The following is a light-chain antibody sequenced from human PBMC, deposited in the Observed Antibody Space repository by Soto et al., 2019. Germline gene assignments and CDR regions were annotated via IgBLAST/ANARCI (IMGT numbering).Light chain of an antibody. CDR1: QTVSKS. CDR3: QQSYSMPPT. Sequence: DIHMTQSPSTLPASVGDRVTITCRASQTVSKSLNWYQQRPGKAPQLLVYATSHLQSGVPSRFSGSGSGTDFALAISSLQPEDFATYYCQQSYSMPPTFGQGTKV. V-gene: IGKV1-39*01. CDR2: ATS. J-gene: IGKJ1*01.